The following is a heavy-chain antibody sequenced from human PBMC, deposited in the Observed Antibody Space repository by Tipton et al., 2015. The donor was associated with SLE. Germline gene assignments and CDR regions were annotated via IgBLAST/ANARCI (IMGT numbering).Heavy chain of an antibody. Sequence: TLSLTCVVYGGSFSGYYWSWIPQPPGKGLEWIGEINHSGSNNYNPSLKSRVNISVDTSKNQFSLKLSSVTAADTAVYYCARMLYGGNSGGKVGNWFDPWGQGTLVTVSA. CDR3: ARMLYGGNSGGKVGNWFDP. CDR1: GGSFSGYY. V-gene: IGHV4-34*01. J-gene: IGHJ5*02. D-gene: IGHD4-23*01. CDR2: INHSGSN.